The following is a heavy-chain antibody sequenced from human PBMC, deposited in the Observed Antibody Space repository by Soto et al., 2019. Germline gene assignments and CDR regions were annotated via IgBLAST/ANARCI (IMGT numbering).Heavy chain of an antibody. CDR2: IIPVFGKA. CDR3: ARGDATKLCVTKYYGMDV. D-gene: IGHD3-16*01. J-gene: IGHJ6*02. V-gene: IGHV1-69*12. CDR1: GGSLTNYG. Sequence: QVQLVQSGAEVKKPGSSVKVSCKSSGGSLTNYGGSWVRQAPGQGLEWMGGIIPVFGKATYAQKFQGRVTIAADESKSTVFMDVRSLRSEYTAVYYWARGDATKLCVTKYYGMDVWGQGTTVTVSS.